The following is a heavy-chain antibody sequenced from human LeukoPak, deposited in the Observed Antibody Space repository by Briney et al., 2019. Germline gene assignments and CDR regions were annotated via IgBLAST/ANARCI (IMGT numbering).Heavy chain of an antibody. V-gene: IGHV3-7*01. CDR3: ARGPGTMVRGVIITYFDY. D-gene: IGHD3-10*01. CDR2: IRQDGSEK. J-gene: IGHJ4*02. CDR1: GFTFSNYA. Sequence: GGSLRLSCAASGFTFSNYAMSWVRQAPGKGLEWVANIRQDGSEKYYVDSVKGRFTISRDNAKNSLYLQMNSLRAEDTAVYYCARGPGTMVRGVIITYFDYWGQGTLVTVSS.